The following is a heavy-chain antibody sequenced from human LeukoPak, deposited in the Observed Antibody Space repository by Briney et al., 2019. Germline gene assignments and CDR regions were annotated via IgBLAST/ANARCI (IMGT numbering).Heavy chain of an antibody. CDR1: GFSFRNSG. D-gene: IGHD5-24*01. V-gene: IGHV3-23*01. Sequence: GGSLRLSCAASGFSFRNSGMSWVRQAAGKGLEWVSDISGSGTSTYYADSVKGRFTISRDNSNNTLHLHMTSLRVEDTALYYCAKGGWLQPNDYWGQGTLVTVSS. CDR3: AKGGWLQPNDY. CDR2: ISGSGTST. J-gene: IGHJ4*02.